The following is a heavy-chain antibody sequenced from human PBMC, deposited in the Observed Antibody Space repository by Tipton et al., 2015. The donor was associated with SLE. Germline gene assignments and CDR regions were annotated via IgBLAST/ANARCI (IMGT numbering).Heavy chain of an antibody. CDR3: ARVRGSGMGWFDP. CDR2: IYYSGST. CDR1: GGSISSSSYS. Sequence: TLSLTCTVSGGSISSSSYSWGWIRQPPGKGLEWIGSIYYSGSTYYNPSLKSRVTISVDTSKNQFSLKLSSVTAADTAVYYCARVRGSGMGWFDPWGQGTLVTVSS. J-gene: IGHJ5*02. V-gene: IGHV4-39*07. D-gene: IGHD1-26*01.